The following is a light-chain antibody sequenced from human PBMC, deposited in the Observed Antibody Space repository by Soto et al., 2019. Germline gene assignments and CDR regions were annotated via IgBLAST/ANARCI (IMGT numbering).Light chain of an antibody. CDR2: EVS. CDR3: SSYTSTSSYV. Sequence: QSVLTQPASVSGSPGQSITISCTGTSSDIGNYNYVSWYQQYPGKAPKLMISEVSNRPSGVSNRFSGSKSGNTASLTISGLQAEDEADYYCSSYTSTSSYVFGGGTKVTVL. J-gene: IGLJ1*01. CDR1: SSDIGNYNY. V-gene: IGLV2-14*01.